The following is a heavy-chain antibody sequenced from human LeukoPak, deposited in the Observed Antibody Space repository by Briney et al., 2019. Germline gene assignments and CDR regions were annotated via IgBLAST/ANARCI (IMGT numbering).Heavy chain of an antibody. CDR2: ISGGGGTT. Sequence: GGSLRLSCAASGFTFSSYAMGWVRQAPGKGLEWVSDISGGGGTTYYADSVKGRFTISRDNSKNTLFLQMSSLRAEDTAVYYCAKAKDQWELLDGALHSWGQGTLVIVSS. D-gene: IGHD1-26*01. CDR1: GFTFSSYA. V-gene: IGHV3-23*01. J-gene: IGHJ4*02. CDR3: AKAKDQWELLDGALHS.